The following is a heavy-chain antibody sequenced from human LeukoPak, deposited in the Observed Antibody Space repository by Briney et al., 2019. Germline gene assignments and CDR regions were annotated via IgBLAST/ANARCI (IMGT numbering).Heavy chain of an antibody. CDR3: ARDPGLMRAAACGDY. CDR2: ISSSSNTI. CDR1: GFTFSSYD. J-gene: IGHJ4*02. V-gene: IGHV3-48*01. D-gene: IGHD6-13*01. Sequence: GVSLRLSCAASGFTFSSYDMIWVRQAPGKGLEWISYISSSSNTIYYADSVKGRFTISRDNAKNSLYLQVSSLRAEDTAVYYCARDPGLMRAAACGDYWGQGTLVIVSS.